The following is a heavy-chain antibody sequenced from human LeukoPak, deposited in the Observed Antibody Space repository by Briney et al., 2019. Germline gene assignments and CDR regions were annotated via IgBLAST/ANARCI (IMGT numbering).Heavy chain of an antibody. CDR3: ARAPGWYEMYYGMDV. V-gene: IGHV4-31*03. CDR2: IYYSGST. D-gene: IGHD6-19*01. CDR1: GGSISSGGYY. Sequence: SETMSLTCTVSGGSISSGGYYWSWIRQHPGKGLEWIGYIYYSGSTYYNPSLKSRVTISVDTSKNQFSLKLSSVTAADTAVYYCARAPGWYEMYYGMDVWGQGTTVTGSS. J-gene: IGHJ6*02.